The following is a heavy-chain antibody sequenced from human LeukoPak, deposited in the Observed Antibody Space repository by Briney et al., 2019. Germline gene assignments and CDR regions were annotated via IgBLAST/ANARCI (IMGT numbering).Heavy chain of an antibody. D-gene: IGHD3-16*02. CDR1: GFTFDDYA. CDR2: ISGSGGST. CDR3: AKDEEYYDYVWGSYRHNYFDY. V-gene: IGHV3-23*01. Sequence: GRSLRLSCVASGFTFDDYAMHWVRQAPGKGLEWVSAISGSGGSTYYADSVKGRFTISRDNSKNTLYLQINSLRAEDTAVYYCAKDEEYYDYVWGSYRHNYFDYWGQGTLVTVSS. J-gene: IGHJ4*02.